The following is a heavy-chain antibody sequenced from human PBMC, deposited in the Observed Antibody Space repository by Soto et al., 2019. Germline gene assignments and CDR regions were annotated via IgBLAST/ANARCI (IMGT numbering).Heavy chain of an antibody. CDR2: ISGSGGST. D-gene: IGHD3-3*01. CDR1: GFTFSSYA. V-gene: IGHV3-23*01. Sequence: GGSLRLSCAASGFTFSSYAMSWVRQAPGKGLEWVSAISGSGGSTYYADSVKGRFTISRDNSKNTLYLQMNSLRAEDTAVYYCAKDCYDFWSGYFGPFDYWGQGTLVTVSS. CDR3: AKDCYDFWSGYFGPFDY. J-gene: IGHJ4*02.